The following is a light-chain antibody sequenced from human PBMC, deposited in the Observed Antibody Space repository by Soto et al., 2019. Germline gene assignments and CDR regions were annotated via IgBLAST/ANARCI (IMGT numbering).Light chain of an antibody. CDR3: QQYYTTPRT. Sequence: DIVMTQSPDSLAVSLGERATINCKSSQSVLYTSNNKNYLAWYQQKPGQPSKVLIYWASTRESGVPDRFSGSGSGTDFTLTISSLQAEDVAVYYCQQYYTTPRTFGQGTKVEIK. J-gene: IGKJ1*01. CDR2: WAS. CDR1: QSVLYTSNNKNY. V-gene: IGKV4-1*01.